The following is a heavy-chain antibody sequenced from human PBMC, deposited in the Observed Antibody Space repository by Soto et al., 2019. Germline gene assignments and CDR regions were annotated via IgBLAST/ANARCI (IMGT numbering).Heavy chain of an antibody. V-gene: IGHV3-23*01. J-gene: IGHJ5*02. CDR3: VKNSGWFNT. D-gene: IGHD3-10*01. Sequence: QLLQSGGGLVQPGGSLTLSCAASGFTFGTTDMSWVRQAPGEGLEWVSTIDGSGGKTYYADSVKGRFTISRDNSRNTVYLQMNSLRGDDTALYYCVKNSGWFNTWGQGALVTVSA. CDR1: GFTFGTTD. CDR2: IDGSGGKT.